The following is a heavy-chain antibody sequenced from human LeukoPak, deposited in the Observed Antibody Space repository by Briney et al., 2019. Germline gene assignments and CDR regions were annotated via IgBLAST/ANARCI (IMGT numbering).Heavy chain of an antibody. CDR3: ASGRLGELSLYRSFDY. Sequence: ASVKVSCKASGYTFTSYGISWVRQAPGQGLEWMGWISAYNGNTNYAQKLQCRVTMTTDTSTSTAYMELRSLRSDDTAVYYCASGRLGELSLYRSFDYWGQGTLVTVSS. CDR2: ISAYNGNT. J-gene: IGHJ4*02. D-gene: IGHD3-16*02. CDR1: GYTFTSYG. V-gene: IGHV1-18*01.